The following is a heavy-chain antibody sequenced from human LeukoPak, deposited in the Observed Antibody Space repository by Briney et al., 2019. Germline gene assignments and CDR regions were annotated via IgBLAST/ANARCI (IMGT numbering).Heavy chain of an antibody. Sequence: MSSETLSLTCTVSGGSISSYYWSWIRQPPGKGLEWIGYIYYSGSTNYNPSLKSRVTISVDTSKNQFFLKLNSVTAADTAVYYCARGPNRYSSGWYYFDNWGQGTLVTVSS. CDR3: ARGPNRYSSGWYYFDN. D-gene: IGHD6-19*01. CDR1: GGSISSYY. V-gene: IGHV4-59*01. J-gene: IGHJ4*02. CDR2: IYYSGST.